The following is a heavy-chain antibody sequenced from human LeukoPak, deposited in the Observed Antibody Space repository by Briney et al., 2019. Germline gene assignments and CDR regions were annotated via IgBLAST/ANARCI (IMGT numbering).Heavy chain of an antibody. Sequence: ASVKVSCKASGFTLTNYHMHWVRQAPGQGLEWVGLIRGNGDSPDYAQKFQGRVTVTCDTSTGTVSLELWSLKLKDTAVYYCARAPAGTLDFWGQGTLVTVSS. CDR3: ARAPAGTLDF. CDR2: IRGNGDSP. CDR1: GFTLTNYH. J-gene: IGHJ4*02. D-gene: IGHD6-13*01. V-gene: IGHV1-46*01.